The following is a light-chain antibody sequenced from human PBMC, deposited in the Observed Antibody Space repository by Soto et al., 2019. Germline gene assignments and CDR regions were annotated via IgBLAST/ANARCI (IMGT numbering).Light chain of an antibody. CDR1: SSNIGAGYD. CDR2: ANN. CDR3: QSYDSSLSGYV. J-gene: IGLJ1*01. V-gene: IGLV1-40*01. Sequence: QSVLTQPPSVSGAPGQRVTISCTGSSSNIGAGYDVHWYHQLPGTAPKLLIYANNNRPSGVPDRFSGSKSGTSASLAITGLQAEDEADYYCQSYDSSLSGYVFGSGTKVTGL.